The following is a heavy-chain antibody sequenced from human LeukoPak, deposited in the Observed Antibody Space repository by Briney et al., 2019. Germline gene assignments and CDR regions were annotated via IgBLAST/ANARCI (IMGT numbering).Heavy chain of an antibody. CDR1: GGSISSSSYY. V-gene: IGHV4-39*01. CDR2: IYYSGST. Sequence: SETLSLTCTVSGGSISSSSYYWGWIRQPPGKGLEWIGSIYYSGSTYYNPSLKSRVTISVDTSKNQFSLKLSSVTAADTAVYYCARFACSGGSCYRAPFDYWGQGTLVTVSS. J-gene: IGHJ4*02. CDR3: ARFACSGGSCYRAPFDY. D-gene: IGHD2-15*01.